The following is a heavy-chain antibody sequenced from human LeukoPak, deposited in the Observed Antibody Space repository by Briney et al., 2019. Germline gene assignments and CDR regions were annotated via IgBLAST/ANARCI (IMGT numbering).Heavy chain of an antibody. D-gene: IGHD5-18*01. J-gene: IGHJ4*02. CDR3: ARDLDTAMTFDY. Sequence: ASVKVSYKASGYTFTGYYMHWVRQAPGQGLEWMGWINPNSGGTSYAQKFQGRVTMTRDTSISTAYMELSRLRSDDTAVYYCARDLDTAMTFDYWGQGTLVTVSS. CDR1: GYTFTGYY. V-gene: IGHV1-2*02. CDR2: INPNSGGT.